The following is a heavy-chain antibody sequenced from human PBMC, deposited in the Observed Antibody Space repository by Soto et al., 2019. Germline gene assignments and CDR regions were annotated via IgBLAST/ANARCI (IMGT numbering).Heavy chain of an antibody. CDR3: AKPPSSWGIAAAGLNYFDY. CDR1: GFTFSSYG. Sequence: QVQLVESGGGVVQPGRSLRLSCAASGFTFSSYGMHWVRQAPGKGLEWVAVISYDGSNKYYADSVKGRFTISRDNSKNTLYLQRNSLRAEDTAVYYCAKPPSSWGIAAAGLNYFDYWGQGTLVTVSS. J-gene: IGHJ4*02. D-gene: IGHD6-13*01. CDR2: ISYDGSNK. V-gene: IGHV3-30*18.